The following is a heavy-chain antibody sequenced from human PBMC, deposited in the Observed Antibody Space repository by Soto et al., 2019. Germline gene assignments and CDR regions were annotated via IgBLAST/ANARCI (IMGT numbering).Heavy chain of an antibody. Sequence: PSETLSLTCTVSGGSISSYYWSWIRQPAGKGLEWIGRIYTSGSTNYNPSLKSRVTMSVDTSKNQFSLKLSSVTAADTAVYYCARWGDYGGNSKYYLDYWGQGTLVTVSS. D-gene: IGHD4-17*01. V-gene: IGHV4-4*07. J-gene: IGHJ4*02. CDR3: ARWGDYGGNSKYYLDY. CDR2: IYTSGST. CDR1: GGSISSYY.